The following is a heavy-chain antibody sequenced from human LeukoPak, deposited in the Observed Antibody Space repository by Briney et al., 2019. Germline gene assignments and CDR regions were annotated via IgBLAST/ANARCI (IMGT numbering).Heavy chain of an antibody. Sequence: PGGSLRLSCKVSGFTVSSKYMSWVRQAPGKGLEWVSIIHSVGDTFYADSVKGRFTISRDNSNNMVYLQMNSLTVEDTAVYYCARQGTGLDYWGQGTLVTVSS. CDR3: ARQGTGLDY. J-gene: IGHJ4*02. D-gene: IGHD1-1*01. CDR1: GFTVSSKY. CDR2: IHSVGDT. V-gene: IGHV3-53*01.